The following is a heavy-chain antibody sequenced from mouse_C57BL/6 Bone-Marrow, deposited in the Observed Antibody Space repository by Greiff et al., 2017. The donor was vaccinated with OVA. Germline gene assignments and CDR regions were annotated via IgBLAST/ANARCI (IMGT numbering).Heavy chain of an antibody. D-gene: IGHD2-12*01. J-gene: IGHJ1*03. CDR2: ISSGSGTI. CDR3: ARDYSLWYFDV. Sequence: EVKVVESGGGLVKPGGSLKLSCAASGFTFSDYGMHWVRQAPEKGLEWVAYISSGSGTIDYADTVKGRFTISRDNAKNTLFLQMTSLRSEDTAMYYCARDYSLWYFDVWGTGTTVTVSS. V-gene: IGHV5-17*01. CDR1: GFTFSDYG.